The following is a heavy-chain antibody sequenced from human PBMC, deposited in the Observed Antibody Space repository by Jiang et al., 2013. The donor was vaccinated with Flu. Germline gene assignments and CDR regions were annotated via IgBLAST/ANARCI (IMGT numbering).Heavy chain of an antibody. CDR3: ARDHWQEGTRRIAARPLYYYGMDV. V-gene: IGHV6-1*01. Sequence: QTLSLTCAISGDSVSSNSAAWNWIRQSPSRGLEWLGRTYYRSKWYNDYAVSVKSRITINPDTSKNQFSLQLNSVTPEDTAVYYCARDHWQEGTRRIAARPLYYYGMDVWGQGTTVTVSS. CDR1: GDSVSSNSAA. CDR2: TYYRSKWYN. D-gene: IGHD6-6*01. J-gene: IGHJ6*02.